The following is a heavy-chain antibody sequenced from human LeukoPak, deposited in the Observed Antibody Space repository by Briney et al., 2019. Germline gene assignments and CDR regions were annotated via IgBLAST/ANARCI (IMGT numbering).Heavy chain of an antibody. V-gene: IGHV3-23*01. CDR3: AKDLGKQQPGHDAFDI. D-gene: IGHD6-13*01. CDR1: GFTFNNYA. Sequence: PGGSLRLSCAASGFTFNNYAMNWVRQAPGKGLEWVSGISASGGTTHYEGSVKGRFTISRDNSKNTLYLQMNSLRAEDTAVYYCAKDLGKQQPGHDAFDIWGQGTMVTVSS. CDR2: ISASGGTT. J-gene: IGHJ3*02.